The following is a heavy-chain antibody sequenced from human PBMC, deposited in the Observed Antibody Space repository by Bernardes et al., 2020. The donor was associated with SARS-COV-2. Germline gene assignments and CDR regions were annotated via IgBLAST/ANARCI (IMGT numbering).Heavy chain of an antibody. Sequence: GGSLRLSCAASGFTFSDYYMSWIRQAPGKGLEWVSYISSSSSYTNYADSVKGRFTISRDNAKNSLYLQMNSLRAEDTAVYYCARDPGYSSGWYRGYWGQGTLVTVSS. CDR3: ARDPGYSSGWYRGY. J-gene: IGHJ4*02. D-gene: IGHD6-19*01. CDR2: ISSSSSYT. CDR1: GFTFSDYY. V-gene: IGHV3-11*05.